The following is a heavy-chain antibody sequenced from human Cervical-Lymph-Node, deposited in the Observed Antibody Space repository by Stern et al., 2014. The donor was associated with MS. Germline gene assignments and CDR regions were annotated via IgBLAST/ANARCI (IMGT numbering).Heavy chain of an antibody. D-gene: IGHD3-3*01. J-gene: IGHJ4*02. Sequence: VQLVESGGGLVQPGRSLRLSCAASGFTFDDYAMHWVRPAPGTGLEWVSGITWNSVSVGYADSVKGRFTISRDNAKNSLYLQMNSLRGDDTALYYCAKGSGGSGYYPVALDYWGQGTLVTVSS. CDR2: ITWNSVSV. CDR1: GFTFDDYA. CDR3: AKGSGGSGYYPVALDY. V-gene: IGHV3-9*01.